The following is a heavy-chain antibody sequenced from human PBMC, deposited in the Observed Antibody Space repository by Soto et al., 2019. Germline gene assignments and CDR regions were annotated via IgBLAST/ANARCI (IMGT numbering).Heavy chain of an antibody. Sequence: GGSLRLSCAASGFTFSSYAMHWVRQAPGKGLEWVAVISYDGSNKYYADSVKGRFTISRDNSKNTLYLQMNRLRAEDTAVYYCARDQLVVAATSTTTTFDYWGQGTLVTVSS. J-gene: IGHJ4*02. CDR1: GFTFSSYA. CDR2: ISYDGSNK. D-gene: IGHD2-15*01. CDR3: ARDQLVVAATSTTTTFDY. V-gene: IGHV3-30-3*01.